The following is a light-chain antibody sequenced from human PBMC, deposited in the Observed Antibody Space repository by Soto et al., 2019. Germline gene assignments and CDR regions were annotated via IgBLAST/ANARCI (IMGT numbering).Light chain of an antibody. CDR2: GTS. CDR1: QSVRSNC. Sequence: EIVLTQSPGTLSLSPGERATLSCRAIQSVRSNCLAWYQHKPGQAPRLLIYGTSSRATDIPDRFTGSGSGTDFTLTISRLEPEDFAVYSCQQYGRPPQTFGQGTKV. CDR3: QQYGRPPQT. V-gene: IGKV3-20*01. J-gene: IGKJ1*01.